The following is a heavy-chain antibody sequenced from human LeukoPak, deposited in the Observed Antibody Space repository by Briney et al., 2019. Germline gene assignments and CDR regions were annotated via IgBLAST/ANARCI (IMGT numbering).Heavy chain of an antibody. CDR1: GGSISSGSHY. J-gene: IGHJ4*02. D-gene: IGHD6-13*01. CDR2: IYSSGST. V-gene: IGHV4-61*02. Sequence: SQTLSLTRTVSGGSISSGSHYWSWIRQPAGKGLEWIGRIYSSGSTNYNPSLKSRFTISVDPSKNQFSLKLNSVTAADTAVYYCARAYSPVDYFDYWGQGTLVTVSS. CDR3: ARAYSPVDYFDY.